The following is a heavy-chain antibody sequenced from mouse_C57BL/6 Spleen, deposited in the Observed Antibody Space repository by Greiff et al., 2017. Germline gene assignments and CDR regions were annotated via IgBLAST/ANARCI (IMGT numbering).Heavy chain of an antibody. D-gene: IGHD2-5*01. CDR2: IYPGDGDT. Sequence: QVQLKESGAELVKPGASVKISCKASGYAFSSYWMNWVKQRPGKGLEWIGQIYPGDGDTNYNGKFKGKATLTADKSSSTAYMQLSSLTSEDSAVYFCARSYSNYVAWFAYWGQGTLVTVSA. V-gene: IGHV1-80*01. J-gene: IGHJ3*01. CDR1: GYAFSSYW. CDR3: ARSYSNYVAWFAY.